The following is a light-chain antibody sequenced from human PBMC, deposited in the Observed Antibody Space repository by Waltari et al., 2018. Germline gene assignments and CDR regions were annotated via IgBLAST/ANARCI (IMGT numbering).Light chain of an antibody. Sequence: DIQMTQSPASLSASVGDRVDITCQATRDITNFLSWFQQKSGRTPRLLIYEASILDTGVPSRFSGRGSGTYFTLTINDVQPEDSATYFCQQYDDVPITFGQVTRLDI. CDR1: RDITNF. V-gene: IGKV1-33*01. CDR2: EAS. CDR3: QQYDDVPIT. J-gene: IGKJ5*01.